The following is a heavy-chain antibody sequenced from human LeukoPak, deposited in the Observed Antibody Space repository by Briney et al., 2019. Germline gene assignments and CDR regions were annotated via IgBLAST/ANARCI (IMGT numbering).Heavy chain of an antibody. CDR1: GGPISSSSYY. V-gene: IGHV4-39*01. CDR3: ARGGAGVNWFDP. CDR2: IYYSGST. J-gene: IGHJ5*02. Sequence: SETLSLTCTVSGGPISSSSYYWGWIRQPPGKGLEWIGSIYYSGSTYYNPSLKSRVTISVDTSKNQFSLKLSSVTAADTAVYYCARGGAGVNWFDPWGQGTLVTVSS. D-gene: IGHD2-21*01.